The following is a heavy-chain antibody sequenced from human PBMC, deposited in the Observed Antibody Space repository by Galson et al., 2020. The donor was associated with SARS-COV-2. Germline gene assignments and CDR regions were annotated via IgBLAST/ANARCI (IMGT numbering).Heavy chain of an antibody. CDR2: ITGSGGTT. D-gene: IGHD2-21*02. J-gene: IGHJ4*02. V-gene: IGHV3-23*01. CDR3: AKHNGLWGCSGDCYSDF. Sequence: GGSLRLSCAASGFTFSNYAMNWVRRAPGKGLEWVSGITGSGGTTYYADSVKGRFTISRDNSKNTLYLQMNSLRAEDTALYYCAKHNGLWGCSGDCYSDFWGQGTLVTVSS. CDR1: GFTFSNYA.